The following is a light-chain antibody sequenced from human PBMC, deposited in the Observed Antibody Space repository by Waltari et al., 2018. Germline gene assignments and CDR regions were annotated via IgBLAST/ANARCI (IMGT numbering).Light chain of an antibody. CDR2: EVT. V-gene: IGLV2-23*02. Sequence: QSGLAQPASASGSPGQSITITCTGTSSDVGNYNLVSWYQQRPGKAPRLLIYEVTKRAPGTSDRFSASKSGNTASLSISGLQAQEDEADYYCQSYDTTLSVVFGGGTKLTVL. J-gene: IGLJ2*01. CDR1: SSDVGNYNL. CDR3: QSYDTTLSVV.